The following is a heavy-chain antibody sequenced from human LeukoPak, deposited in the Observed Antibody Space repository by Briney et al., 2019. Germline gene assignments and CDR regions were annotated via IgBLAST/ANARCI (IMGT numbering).Heavy chain of an antibody. Sequence: SETLSLTCTVSGGSISSSSYYWGWIRQPPGKGLEWIGSIYYSGSTYYNPSLKSRVTISVDTSKNQFSLKLSSVTAADTAVYYCARPNQLLWGNDAFDIRGQGTMVTVSS. J-gene: IGHJ3*02. CDR2: IYYSGST. D-gene: IGHD2-2*01. CDR1: GGSISSSSYY. V-gene: IGHV4-39*01. CDR3: ARPNQLLWGNDAFDI.